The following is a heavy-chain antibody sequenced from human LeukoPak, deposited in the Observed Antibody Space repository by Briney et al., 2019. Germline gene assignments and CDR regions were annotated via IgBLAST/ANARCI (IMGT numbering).Heavy chain of an antibody. J-gene: IGHJ4*02. CDR2: IIPILGIA. CDR1: GGTFSSYA. CDR3: ARAVGGSSTYYFDY. Sequence: SVKVSCKASGGTFSSYAISWVRQAPGQGLEWMGRIIPILGIADYAQKFQGRVTITADKSTSTAYMELSSLRSEDTAVYYCARAVGGSSTYYFDYWGQGTLVTVSS. D-gene: IGHD6-13*01. V-gene: IGHV1-69*04.